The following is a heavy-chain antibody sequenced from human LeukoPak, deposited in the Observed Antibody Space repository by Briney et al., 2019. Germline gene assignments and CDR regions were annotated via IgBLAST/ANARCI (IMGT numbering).Heavy chain of an antibody. CDR3: ARKVDLDAFDI. D-gene: IGHD2-15*01. V-gene: IGHV4-39*07. CDR1: GGSISSSSYY. J-gene: IGHJ3*02. Sequence: SETLSLTCTVSGGSISSSSYYWGWIRQPPGKGLEWIGSIYYSGSTYYNPSLKSRVTISVDTSKNQFSLKLSSVTAADTAVYYCARKVDLDAFDIWGQGTMVTVSS. CDR2: IYYSGST.